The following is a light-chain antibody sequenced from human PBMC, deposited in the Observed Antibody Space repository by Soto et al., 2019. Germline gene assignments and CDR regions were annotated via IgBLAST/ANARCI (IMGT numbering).Light chain of an antibody. V-gene: IGKV3-20*01. CDR1: QSVSNVY. Sequence: EIVLTQSPGTLSLSPGERATLSCRASQSVSNVYLAWYQQKPGQAPRLLIYDASNRATGIPDRFSGSGSVTDFTLTISRLEPEDFAVYYCQQSGSSPRTFGQGTKLEIK. J-gene: IGKJ2*01. CDR2: DAS. CDR3: QQSGSSPRT.